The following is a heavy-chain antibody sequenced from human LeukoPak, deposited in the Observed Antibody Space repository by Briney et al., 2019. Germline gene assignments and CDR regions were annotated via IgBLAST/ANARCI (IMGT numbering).Heavy chain of an antibody. CDR1: GYTFTSYG. D-gene: IGHD2-2*01. CDR2: ISAYNGNT. Sequence: ASVKVSCKASGYTFTSYGISWVRQAPGQGLEWMGWISAYNGNTNYAQKLQGRVTMTTDTSTSTAYMELSSLRSEDTAVYYCARVASLTSRGPAAILDYFDYWGQGTLVTVSS. V-gene: IGHV1-18*01. J-gene: IGHJ4*02. CDR3: ARVASLTSRGPAAILDYFDY.